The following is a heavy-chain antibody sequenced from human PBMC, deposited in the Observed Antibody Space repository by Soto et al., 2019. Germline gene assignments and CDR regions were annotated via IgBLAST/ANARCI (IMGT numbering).Heavy chain of an antibody. CDR1: GVTVSSNY. CDR3: ARHGYNYGGGYFDY. V-gene: IGHV3-66*04. CDR2: IYSGGST. J-gene: IGHJ4*02. Sequence: EVQLVESGGGLVQPGGSLRLSCAASGVTVSSNYMSWVRQAPGKGLEWVSVIYSGGSTYYADSVKGRFTISRDNSKNTLYLQMNSLRAADTALYYCARHGYNYGGGYFDYWGQGTLVTVSS. D-gene: IGHD5-18*01.